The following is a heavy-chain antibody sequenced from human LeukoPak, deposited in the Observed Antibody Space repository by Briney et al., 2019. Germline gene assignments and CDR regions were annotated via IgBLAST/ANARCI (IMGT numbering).Heavy chain of an antibody. CDR1: GYTFTGYY. V-gene: IGHV1-2*02. D-gene: IGHD1-26*01. Sequence: ASVKVSCKASGYTFTGYYMHWVRQAPGQGLEWMGWINPNSGGTNYAQKFQGRVTMTRDTSISTAYIELSRLRSDDTAVYYCARQVGATGPNWFAPWGQGTLVTVSS. CDR2: INPNSGGT. J-gene: IGHJ5*02. CDR3: ARQVGATGPNWFAP.